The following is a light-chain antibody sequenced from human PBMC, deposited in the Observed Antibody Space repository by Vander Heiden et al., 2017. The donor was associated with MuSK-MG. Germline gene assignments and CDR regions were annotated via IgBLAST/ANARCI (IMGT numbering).Light chain of an antibody. CDR3: QQSDSPPQT. Sequence: DIQMTQSPSSLSASAGDRVTITCRASQTISSYLNWYQQKPGKAPKLLIYAASTLQSGVPSTFSRSGSGTDFTLTISSLQPEDFTTYFCQQSDSPPQTFGQGTKVDIK. V-gene: IGKV1-39*01. CDR2: AAS. CDR1: QTISSY. J-gene: IGKJ1*01.